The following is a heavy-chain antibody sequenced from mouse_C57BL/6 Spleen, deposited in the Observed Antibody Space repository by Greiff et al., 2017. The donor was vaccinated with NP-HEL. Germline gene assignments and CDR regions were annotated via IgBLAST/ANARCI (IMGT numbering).Heavy chain of an antibody. CDR2: IYPGDGDT. CDR3: ASNYGQYYFDY. D-gene: IGHD1-1*02. CDR1: GYAFSSSW. J-gene: IGHJ2*01. Sequence: QVQLKESGPELVKPGASVKISCKASGYAFSSSWMNWVKQRPGKGLEWIGRIYPGDGDTNYNGKFKGKATLTADKSSSTAYMQLSSLTSEDSAVYFCASNYGQYYFDYWGQGTTLTVSS. V-gene: IGHV1-82*01.